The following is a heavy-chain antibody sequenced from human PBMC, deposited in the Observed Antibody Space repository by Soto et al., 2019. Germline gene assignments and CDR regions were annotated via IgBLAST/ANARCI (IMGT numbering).Heavy chain of an antibody. CDR2: ISGSGGSA. V-gene: IGHV3-23*01. J-gene: IGHJ4*02. CDR3: AKDLSIASRPTFDY. CDR1: GFTFSTYA. D-gene: IGHD6-6*01. Sequence: EVQLLESGGGSVQPGGSLRLSCAASGFTFSTYAMAWVRQGPGRGLEWVATISGSGGSAHYTDSVTGRFTISRDNFESTLYLQMNSLRAEDAAVYYCAKDLSIASRPTFDYWGQGTLVSVSS.